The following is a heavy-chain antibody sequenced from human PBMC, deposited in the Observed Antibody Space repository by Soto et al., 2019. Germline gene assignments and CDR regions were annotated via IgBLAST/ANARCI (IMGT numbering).Heavy chain of an antibody. J-gene: IGHJ4*02. D-gene: IGHD6-13*01. CDR3: ASRTGYSSGWSSDY. CDR2: ISSSSATI. CDR1: GFTFSSYS. Sequence: TASGFTFSSYSMNWVRQAPGKGLEWVSYISSSSATIYYADSVKGRFTMSRENAKNSLYLQMNSLRDEDTAVYYCASRTGYSSGWSSDYWGQGTLVTVS. V-gene: IGHV3-48*02.